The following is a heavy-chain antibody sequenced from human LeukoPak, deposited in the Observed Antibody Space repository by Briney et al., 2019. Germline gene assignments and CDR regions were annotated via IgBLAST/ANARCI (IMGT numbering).Heavy chain of an antibody. J-gene: IGHJ4*02. CDR3: ATRVGTNSGPFEY. D-gene: IGHD4/OR15-4a*01. CDR2: IKSGGDKT. CDR1: GFTFKNCA. Sequence: PGGSLRLSCAASGFTFKNCAMNWVRQAPGEGLAWVSSIKSGGDKTYYADSAKGRFTISRDDSRNTISLQMHSLRAEDTAVYYCATRVGTNSGPFEYWGQGILVTVSS. V-gene: IGHV3-23*01.